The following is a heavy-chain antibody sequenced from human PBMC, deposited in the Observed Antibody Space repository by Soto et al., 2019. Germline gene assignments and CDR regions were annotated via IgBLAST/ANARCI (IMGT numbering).Heavy chain of an antibody. CDR2: ISAYNGDT. J-gene: IGHJ4*02. Sequence: QVQLVQSVGEVKKPEAPGKISCRASGYTFTSYGISWVRQAPGQGLEWMGWISAYNGDTDHAQKLQGRVTMTTDTATSTAYMELRSLRSDATAVYCCARVDDIVVVAAEYWGQGTLVTVSS. V-gene: IGHV1-18*01. CDR3: ARVDDIVVVAAEY. D-gene: IGHD2-15*01. CDR1: GYTFTSYG.